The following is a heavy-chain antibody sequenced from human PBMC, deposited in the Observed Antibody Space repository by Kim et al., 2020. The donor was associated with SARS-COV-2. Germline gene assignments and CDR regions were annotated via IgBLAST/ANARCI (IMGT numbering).Heavy chain of an antibody. CDR2: TYYSGST. CDR3: ARDRAIWYYYDSSGYLKAFDI. Sequence: SETLSLTCTVSGGSISSGGYYWSWIRQHPGKGLEWIGYTYYSGSTYYNPSLKSRVTISVDTSKNQFSLKLSSVTAADTAVYYCARDRAIWYYYDSSGYLKAFDIWGQGTMVTVSS. J-gene: IGHJ3*02. V-gene: IGHV4-31*03. D-gene: IGHD3-22*01. CDR1: GGSISSGGYY.